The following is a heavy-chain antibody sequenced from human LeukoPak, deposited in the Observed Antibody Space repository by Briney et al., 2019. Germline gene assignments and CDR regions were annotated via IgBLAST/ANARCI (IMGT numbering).Heavy chain of an antibody. D-gene: IGHD1-26*01. CDR3: AKSAYSGSPLFDY. Sequence: GGSLRLSCAASGFTFSSYSMNWVRQAPGKELEWVSSISSSSSYIYYADSVKGRFTISRDNAKNSLYLQMNSLRAEDTAVYYCAKSAYSGSPLFDYWGQGTLVTVSS. CDR2: ISSSSSYI. CDR1: GFTFSSYS. V-gene: IGHV3-21*01. J-gene: IGHJ4*02.